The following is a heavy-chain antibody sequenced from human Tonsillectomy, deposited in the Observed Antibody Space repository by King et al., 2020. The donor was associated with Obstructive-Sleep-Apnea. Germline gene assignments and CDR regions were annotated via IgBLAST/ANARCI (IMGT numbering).Heavy chain of an antibody. Sequence: QLQESGPGLVKPSETLSLTCTVSGGAIPTTNYYWVWVRQSPGIGLEWIGNIFYSWGTNSNPPLNSRFSISADTSKNQFSLDLSSVTAADTAIYYCTRRLINYAIDSWGQGTLVTVSS. V-gene: IGHV4-39*07. CDR1: GGAIPTTNYY. CDR2: IFYSWGT. CDR3: TRRLINYAIDS. J-gene: IGHJ4*02. D-gene: IGHD4-11*01.